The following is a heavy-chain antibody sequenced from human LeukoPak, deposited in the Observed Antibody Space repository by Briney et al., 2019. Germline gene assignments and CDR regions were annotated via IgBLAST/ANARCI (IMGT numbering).Heavy chain of an antibody. CDR2: IYYSGST. V-gene: IGHV4-59*01. CDR3: ARGGEMATIYDAFDI. J-gene: IGHJ3*02. D-gene: IGHD5-24*01. CDR1: GGSISSYY. Sequence: SETLSLTCTVSGGSISSYYWSWIRHPPGKGLEWIGYIYYSGSTNYNPSLKSRVTISVDTSKNQFSLKLSSVTAADTAVYYCARGGEMATIYDAFDIWGQGTMVTVSS.